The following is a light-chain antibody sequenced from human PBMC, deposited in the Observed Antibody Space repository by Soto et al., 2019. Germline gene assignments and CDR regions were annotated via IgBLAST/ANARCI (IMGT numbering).Light chain of an antibody. CDR1: QSVSSR. J-gene: IGKJ1*01. V-gene: IGKV1-5*03. CDR2: KAS. CDR3: QQYNNYLT. Sequence: DIQMTQSPSTLSASVGDRVTITCRASQSVSSRLAWYQQKPGKAPKVLIYKASSLESGVPSRFSGSGSGTEFTLTISSLQPDDFATYYCQQYNNYLTVGQGTKVEIK.